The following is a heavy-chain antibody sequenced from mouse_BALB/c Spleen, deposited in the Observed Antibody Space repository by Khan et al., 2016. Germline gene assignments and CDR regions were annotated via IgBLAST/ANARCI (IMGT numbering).Heavy chain of an antibody. CDR1: GFTFSDAW. V-gene: IGHV6-6*01. D-gene: IGHD3-2*02. CDR2: IRSKANNHAT. J-gene: IGHJ3*01. Sequence: EVKLEEPGGGLVQPGGSMKLSRAASGFTFSDAWMYWVRQSPEKGLECVAEIRSKANNHATYYAESVKWRFTISIDDCKSSVYMKMNRLRAEVTVSNYWTMKASWFAYWVQETLVTVSA. CDR3: TMKASWFAY.